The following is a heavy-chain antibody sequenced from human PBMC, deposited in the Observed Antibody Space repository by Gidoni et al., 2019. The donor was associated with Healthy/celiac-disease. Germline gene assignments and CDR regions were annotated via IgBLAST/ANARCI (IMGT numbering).Heavy chain of an antibody. Sequence: EVELVESGGGLVKPGGSLRLSCATSGFTFRSYSMNWVRQAPGKGLEWLSSISSSSSYIYYADSVKGRFTISRDNAKNSLYLQMNSRRAEDTAVYYCALGSSGYYDGMDVWGQGTTVTVSS. CDR1: GFTFRSYS. CDR2: ISSSSSYI. CDR3: ALGSSGYYDGMDV. D-gene: IGHD3-22*01. J-gene: IGHJ6*02. V-gene: IGHV3-21*01.